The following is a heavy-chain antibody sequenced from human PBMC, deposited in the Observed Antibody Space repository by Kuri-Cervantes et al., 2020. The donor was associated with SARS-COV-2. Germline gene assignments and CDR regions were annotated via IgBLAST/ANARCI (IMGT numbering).Heavy chain of an antibody. D-gene: IGHD3-22*01. V-gene: IGHV1-2*04. CDR1: EYTFTGYY. Sequence: ASVKVSCKASEYTFTGYYMHWVRQAPGQGLEWMGWINPNSGGTNYAQKFQGWVTMTRDTSISTVYMELSRLRSDDTAVYYCARSTPFWRLVVISQGGAFDIWGQGTMVTVSS. CDR2: INPNSGGT. J-gene: IGHJ3*02. CDR3: ARSTPFWRLVVISQGGAFDI.